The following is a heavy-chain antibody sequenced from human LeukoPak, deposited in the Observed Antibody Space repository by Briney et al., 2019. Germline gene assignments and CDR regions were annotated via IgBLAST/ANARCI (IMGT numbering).Heavy chain of an antibody. J-gene: IGHJ4*02. CDR3: AREDTITPHDY. V-gene: IGHV1-69*04. D-gene: IGHD3-9*01. CDR1: GGTFSSYA. CDR2: IIPILGIA. Sequence: TCTLSGGTFSSYAISWVRQAPGQGLEWMGRIIPILGIANYAQKFQGRVTITADKSTSTAYMELSSLRSEDTAVYYCAREDTITPHDYWGQGTLVTVSS.